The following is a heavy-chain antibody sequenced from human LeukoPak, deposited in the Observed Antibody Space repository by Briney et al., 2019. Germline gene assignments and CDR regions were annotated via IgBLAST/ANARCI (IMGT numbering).Heavy chain of an antibody. CDR1: GFTLSSYA. D-gene: IGHD3-3*01. CDR3: AKDGLQFSEWLPPLGY. J-gene: IGHJ4*02. V-gene: IGHV3-23*01. Sequence: GGSLRLSCAASGFTLSSYAMSWVRQAPGKGLEWVSLISGNAGSTYYTDSVKGRFTISRDITKNTLYLQMNSLRAEDTAVYYCAKDGLQFSEWLPPLGYWGQGTLVTVSS. CDR2: ISGNAGST.